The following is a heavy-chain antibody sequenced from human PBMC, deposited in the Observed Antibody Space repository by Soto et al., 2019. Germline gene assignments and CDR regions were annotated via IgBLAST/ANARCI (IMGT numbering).Heavy chain of an antibody. J-gene: IGHJ4*02. Sequence: LSLTCSIYSGSFSGYYWSWIRQPPWKGLEWIGEISQSGNTNYSPSLKSRVSISIDTSKKQFSLNLASVSAADTAVYYCARAPKVSGSSQTRPDFWGQGTLVTVYS. V-gene: IGHV4-34*01. CDR1: SGSFSGYY. CDR2: ISQSGNT. CDR3: ARAPKVSGSSQTRPDF. D-gene: IGHD6-6*01.